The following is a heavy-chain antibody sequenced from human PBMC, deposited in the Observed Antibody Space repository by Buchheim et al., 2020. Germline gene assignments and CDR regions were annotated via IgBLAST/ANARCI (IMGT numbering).Heavy chain of an antibody. CDR3: VQKRFGVGIDAWFGP. CDR1: GFSLYTSGVG. CDR2: VYWDDDK. V-gene: IGHV2-5*02. J-gene: IGHJ5*02. Sequence: QITLKESGPTLVKPTQTLTLTCTFSGFSLYTSGVGVGWIRQPPGKALEWLALVYWDDDKRYSPSLKSRLTIPKAAPQNQVVLTVTNVDPLDAGTYYCVQKRFGVGIDAWFGPWGQGT. D-gene: IGHD3-3*01.